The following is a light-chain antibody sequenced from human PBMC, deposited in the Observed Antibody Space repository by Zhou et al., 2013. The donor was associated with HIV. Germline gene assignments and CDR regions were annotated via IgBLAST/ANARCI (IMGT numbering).Light chain of an antibody. V-gene: IGKV3-20*01. CDR2: GAS. CDR3: QQYGSSIPT. J-gene: IGKJ1*01. CDR1: QTVGTNY. Sequence: EIVLTQSPGTLSLSPGERATLSCRASQTVGTNYFAWYQQKPGQAPRLIIYGASSRATGIPGRFSGSGSGTDFTLTISRLEPEDFAVYYCQQYGSSIPTFGQGTKVEI.